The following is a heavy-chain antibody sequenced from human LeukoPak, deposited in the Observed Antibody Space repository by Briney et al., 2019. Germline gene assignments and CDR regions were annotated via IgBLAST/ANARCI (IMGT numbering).Heavy chain of an antibody. V-gene: IGHV3-30*02. Sequence: GGSLRLSCAASGFTFSSYTMHWVRQAPGKGLEWVAFIRYDGSNKYYAESVKGRFTISRDNSKNTLYLQMNSLRPEDTAVYYCARGSAWTAGFDYWGQGTLVTVSS. CDR3: ARGSAWTAGFDY. CDR2: IRYDGSNK. CDR1: GFTFSSYT. D-gene: IGHD3-10*01. J-gene: IGHJ4*02.